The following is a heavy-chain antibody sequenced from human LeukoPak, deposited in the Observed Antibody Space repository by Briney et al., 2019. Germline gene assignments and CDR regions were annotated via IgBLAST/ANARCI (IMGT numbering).Heavy chain of an antibody. CDR2: ISYSGST. D-gene: IGHD3-10*01. J-gene: IGHJ3*02. CDR1: GGSISSYY. V-gene: IGHV4-59*08. Sequence: PSETLSLTCSVSGGSISSYYWSWIRQPPGKGLEWIADISYSGSTDYNPSLKGRVTIAADTSKSQFSLRLSSVTASDTAVYYCARRGVPAFDIRGQGTMVTISS. CDR3: ARRGVPAFDI.